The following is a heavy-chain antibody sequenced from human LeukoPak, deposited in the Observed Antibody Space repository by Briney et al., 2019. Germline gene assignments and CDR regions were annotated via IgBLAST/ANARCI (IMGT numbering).Heavy chain of an antibody. CDR1: GYTFTSNY. D-gene: IGHD5-12*01. CDR2: ISPSGGST. CDR3: ARGLGVATTYYYYMDV. J-gene: IGHJ6*03. Sequence: ASVKVSSEALGYTFTSNYMHWVRQAPGQGPEWMGVISPSGGSTTYAQKFQGRVTLTRDMSTSTDYLELSSLRSEDTAVYYCARGLGVATTYYYYMDVWGKGTTVTVSS. V-gene: IGHV1-46*01.